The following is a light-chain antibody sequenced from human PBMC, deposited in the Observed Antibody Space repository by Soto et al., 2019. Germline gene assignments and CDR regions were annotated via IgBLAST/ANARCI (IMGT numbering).Light chain of an antibody. CDR1: QSISSW. V-gene: IGKV1-5*03. J-gene: IGKJ2*01. CDR3: QLRYT. Sequence: DIQMTQSPSTLSASVGDRVTITCRASQSISSWLAWYQQKPGKAPKLLIYKASSLESGVPSRFSGCGSGTEFTLTISSLQPDDFATYYCQLRYTFVQGTKLEIK. CDR2: KAS.